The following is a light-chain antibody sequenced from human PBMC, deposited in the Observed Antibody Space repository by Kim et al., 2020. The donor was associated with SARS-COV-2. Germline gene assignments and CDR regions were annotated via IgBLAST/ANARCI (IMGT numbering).Light chain of an antibody. CDR1: VSDVGTYDL. CDR3: CSYAGSKSWV. Sequence: QSALTQPASVSGSPGQSITISCSGTVSDVGTYDLVSWYQQHPGKVPKLMIYEVTKRPSGVSDRFSGSKSGNSASLTISGLQAEDEADYYCCSYAGSKSWVFGGGTQQTVL. V-gene: IGLV2-23*02. J-gene: IGLJ3*02. CDR2: EVT.